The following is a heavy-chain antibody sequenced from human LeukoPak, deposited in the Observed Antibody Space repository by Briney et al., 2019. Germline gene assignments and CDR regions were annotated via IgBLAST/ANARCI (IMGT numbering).Heavy chain of an antibody. CDR3: AELGITMIGGV. J-gene: IGHJ6*04. D-gene: IGHD3-10*02. CDR1: GFTFSTYT. Sequence: GGSLRLSCAASGFTFSTYTMSWVRQAPGKGLEWVSYISSSGSTIYYADSVKGRFTISRDNAKNSLYLQMNSLRAEDTAVYYCAELGITMIGGVWGKGTTVTISS. V-gene: IGHV3-48*04. CDR2: ISSSGSTI.